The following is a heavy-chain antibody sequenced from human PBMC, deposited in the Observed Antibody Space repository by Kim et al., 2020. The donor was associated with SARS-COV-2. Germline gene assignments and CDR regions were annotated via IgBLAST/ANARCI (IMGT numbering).Heavy chain of an antibody. D-gene: IGHD3-16*01. CDR1: GFTLSTYY. J-gene: IGHJ4*02. CDR2: CDIDGRT. Sequence: GGSLRLSCATSGFTLSTYYMHWVRQAPGGGLVWVARCDIDGRTEYADSVKGRFTASRDNAMSTLYLQMDSLRAEDTAVYYCTRGHTIMLSHRIDYWGQGTLVTVSS. CDR3: TRGHTIMLSHRIDY. V-gene: IGHV3-74*01.